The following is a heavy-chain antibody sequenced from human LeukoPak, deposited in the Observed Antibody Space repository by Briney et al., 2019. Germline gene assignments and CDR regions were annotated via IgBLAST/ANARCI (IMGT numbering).Heavy chain of an antibody. CDR1: DDSLSGYY. CDR3: ARSRPLYASGNFYNVDAFDI. D-gene: IGHD3-10*01. V-gene: IGHV4-4*07. CDR2: IYTRGTT. Sequence: SETLSLTCTVSDDSLSGYYCHWLRQSPGKGLEWIGRIYTRGTTHYTPSLNSRVNLHIHTSKRQFSLKLSSVTAADTAVYYCARSRPLYASGNFYNVDAFDIWGQGTMVTVSS. J-gene: IGHJ3*02.